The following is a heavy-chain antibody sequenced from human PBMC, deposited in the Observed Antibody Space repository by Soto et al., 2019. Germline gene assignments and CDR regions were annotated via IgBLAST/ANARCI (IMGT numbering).Heavy chain of an antibody. J-gene: IGHJ4*02. Sequence: WGTLTLTCRASGGSFGGYYWSWIRQSPGKGLEWLGYVYYAGSTNYSPSLRSRVSISVDTSKNEFSLRPSSVTAADTAVYFCARSVAVPGAHIDYWGQGTQVTVSS. V-gene: IGHV4-59*01. CDR1: GGSFGGYY. CDR3: ARSVAVPGAHIDY. D-gene: IGHD6-19*01. CDR2: VYYAGST.